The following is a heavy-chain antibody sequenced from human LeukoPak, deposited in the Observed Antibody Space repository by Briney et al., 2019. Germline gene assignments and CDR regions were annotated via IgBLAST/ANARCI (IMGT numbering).Heavy chain of an antibody. D-gene: IGHD2-2*01. Sequence: PGGSLRLSCAASGFTFSSYTMSWVRQAPGKGLEWVSGISGSGGTTRHADYVKGRFTISRDNSKNTLYLQMNSLRAEDTAVYYCAKDRGIVVVPTLFDYWGQGTLVTVSS. J-gene: IGHJ4*02. CDR2: ISGSGGTT. CDR1: GFTFSSYT. CDR3: AKDRGIVVVPTLFDY. V-gene: IGHV3-23*01.